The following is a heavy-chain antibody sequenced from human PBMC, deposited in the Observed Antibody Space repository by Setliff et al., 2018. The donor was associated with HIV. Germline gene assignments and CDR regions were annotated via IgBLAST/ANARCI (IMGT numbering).Heavy chain of an antibody. CDR3: AKDRYSSGWYWFDP. J-gene: IGHJ5*02. CDR1: GITVSGIY. V-gene: IGHV3-53*01. D-gene: IGHD6-19*01. Sequence: LRLSCVASGITVSGIYMTWVRQAPGKGLEWVSVINGGTTTYYADSVKGRFTISRDNSKNTLYLQMNSLRAEDTAVYYCAKDRYSSGWYWFDPWGQGTLVTVSS. CDR2: INGGTTT.